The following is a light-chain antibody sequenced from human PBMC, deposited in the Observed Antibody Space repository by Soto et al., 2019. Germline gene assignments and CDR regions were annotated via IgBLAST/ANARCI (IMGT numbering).Light chain of an antibody. V-gene: IGKV3-20*01. J-gene: IGKJ4*01. Sequence: ENVLTQYPGRLSLSPGERATLSCRASQSVARNSIDWYQQKVGQPPRLLIYGASGRATGVPDRISGSGSGTVFTLTIERVESEDVAVYHCQQYETSTLTFGGGTTLEIK. CDR2: GAS. CDR1: QSVARNS. CDR3: QQYETSTLT.